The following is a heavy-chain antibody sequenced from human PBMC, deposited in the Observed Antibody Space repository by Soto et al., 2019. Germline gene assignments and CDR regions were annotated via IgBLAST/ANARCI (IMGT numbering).Heavy chain of an antibody. J-gene: IGHJ4*02. D-gene: IGHD3-22*01. CDR3: ARTYYYDSSGYYYFAY. CDR1: GGTFSSYA. V-gene: IGHV1-69*06. CDR2: IIPIFGTA. Sequence: QVQLVQSGAEVKKPGSSVKVSCKASGGTFSSYAISWVRQAPGQGLEWMGGIIPIFGTANYAQKFQGRVTIHADKSPSTAYMELSSLRSEDTAVYYCARTYYYDSSGYYYFAYWGQGTLVTVSS.